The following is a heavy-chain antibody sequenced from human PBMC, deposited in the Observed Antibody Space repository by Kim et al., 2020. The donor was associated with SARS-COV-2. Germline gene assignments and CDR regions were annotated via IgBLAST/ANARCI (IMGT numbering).Heavy chain of an antibody. V-gene: IGHV3-48*02. Sequence: GGSLRLSCAATGFMFSTHDMHWVRQAPGKGLECVSSIAGSTGNIFYADSVKGRFTISRDNAKNSLYLQMDSLRDDDTAVYYCARGLTYCDGDCPWGQGTLVTVSA. CDR3: ARGLTYCDGDCP. CDR2: IAGSTGNI. CDR1: GFMFSTHD. D-gene: IGHD2-21*02. J-gene: IGHJ5*02.